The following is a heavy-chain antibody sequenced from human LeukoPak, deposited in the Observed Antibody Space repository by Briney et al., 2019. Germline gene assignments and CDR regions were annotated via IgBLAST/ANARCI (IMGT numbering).Heavy chain of an antibody. CDR2: INHSGST. V-gene: IGHV4-34*01. CDR1: GGSFSGYY. Sequence: SETLSLTCAVYGGSFSGYYWSWIRQPPGKGLEWIGEINHSGSTNYNPSLKSRVTISVDTSKNQFSLKLSSVTAADTAVYYCARVGIAAAGTYPYYYYYYYMDVWGKETTVTVSS. J-gene: IGHJ6*03. D-gene: IGHD6-13*01. CDR3: ARVGIAAAGTYPYYYYYYYMDV.